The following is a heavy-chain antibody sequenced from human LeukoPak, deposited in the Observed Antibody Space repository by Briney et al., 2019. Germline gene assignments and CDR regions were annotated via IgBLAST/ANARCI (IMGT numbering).Heavy chain of an antibody. J-gene: IGHJ6*03. Sequence: PSETLSLTCTVSGGSISSGSYYWSWIRQPAGKGLEWIGRIYTSGSTNYNPSLKSRVTISVDTSKNQFSLKLSSVTAADTAVYYCARVWKEWLGKTSSGYSYCMDVWGKGTTVTVSS. CDR1: GGSISSGSYY. CDR2: IYTSGST. D-gene: IGHD3-22*01. CDR3: ARVWKEWLGKTSSGYSYCMDV. V-gene: IGHV4-61*02.